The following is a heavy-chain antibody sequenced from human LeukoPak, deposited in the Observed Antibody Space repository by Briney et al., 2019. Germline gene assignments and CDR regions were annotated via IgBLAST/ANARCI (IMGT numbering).Heavy chain of an antibody. J-gene: IGHJ4*02. Sequence: LAGGSLRLSCADSGFTFSNYEMVWVRQAPGKGLEWVSYISSTGRTMYYADSVKGRFTISRDNAKKSLYLQMNSLRAEDTAVYYCARLSRATPDYWGQGTLVTVSS. V-gene: IGHV3-48*03. CDR2: ISSTGRTM. CDR1: GFTFSNYE. CDR3: ARLSRATPDY.